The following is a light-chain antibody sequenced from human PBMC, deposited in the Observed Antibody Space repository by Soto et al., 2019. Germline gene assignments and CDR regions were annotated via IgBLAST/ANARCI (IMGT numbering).Light chain of an antibody. V-gene: IGKV1-33*01. CDR3: QQYDNLPPYT. CDR1: RDISVY. CDR2: DAS. Sequence: DIQMTQSPSSLSASVGDTVTITCQASRDISVYLNWYQQKPGKPPKLLVFDASNLQTGVPSRFSGSGSGTHFTFTISSLQPEDVATYYCQQYDNLPPYTFGQGTKLEI. J-gene: IGKJ2*01.